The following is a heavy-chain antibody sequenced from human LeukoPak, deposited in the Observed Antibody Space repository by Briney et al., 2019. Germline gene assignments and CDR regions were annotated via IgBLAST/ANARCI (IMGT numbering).Heavy chain of an antibody. CDR1: GFTFSSYG. D-gene: IGHD3-22*01. Sequence: GGSLRLSCAASGFTFSSYGMSWVRQAPGKGLEWVSGISISGDSTYYADSVKGRFTISRDNSKNTLYLQMNSLRAEDTAVYYCVRERTNYYDSSGYYWGQGTLVTVSS. J-gene: IGHJ4*02. V-gene: IGHV3-23*01. CDR3: VRERTNYYDSSGYY. CDR2: ISISGDST.